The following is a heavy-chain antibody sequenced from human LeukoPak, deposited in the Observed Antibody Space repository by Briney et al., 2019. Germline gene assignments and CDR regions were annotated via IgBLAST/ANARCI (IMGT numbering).Heavy chain of an antibody. CDR2: ISGSGGST. V-gene: IGHV3-23*01. Sequence: SGGSLGLSCAASGFTFSSYAMSWVRQAPGEGLEWVSAISGSGGSTYYADSVKGRFTISRDNSKNTLYLQMNSLRAEDTAVYYCARDGPLDYGDYGDPIDAFDIWGQGTMVTVSS. CDR1: GFTFSSYA. D-gene: IGHD4-17*01. CDR3: ARDGPLDYGDYGDPIDAFDI. J-gene: IGHJ3*02.